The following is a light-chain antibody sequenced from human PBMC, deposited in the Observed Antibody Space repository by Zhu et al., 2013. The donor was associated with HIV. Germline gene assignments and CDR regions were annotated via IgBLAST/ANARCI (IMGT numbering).Light chain of an antibody. CDR3: QQYDNLPPT. CDR2: GAS. CDR1: QSVSVN. J-gene: IGKJ3*01. V-gene: IGKV3-20*01. Sequence: EIVLTQSPGTLSLSPGERATLSCRASQSVSVNLAWFQMKPGQAPRLLIYGASSRATGIPDRFSGSGSGTDFTXTISSLQPEDIATYYCQQYDNLPPTFGPGTKRGYQT.